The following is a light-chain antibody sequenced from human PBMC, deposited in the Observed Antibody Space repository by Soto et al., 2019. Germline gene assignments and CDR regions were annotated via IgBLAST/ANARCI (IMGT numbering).Light chain of an antibody. J-gene: IGLJ1*01. CDR1: SSDVGVYNY. CDR3: TSYAGDNNYL. CDR2: DVS. V-gene: IGLV2-8*01. Sequence: QSVLTQPRSVSGSPGQSVTISCTGTSSDVGVYNYVSWYQQYPGKAPKIMIYDVSKRPSGVPDRFSGSKSDNTASLTVSGLQADDEADYYCTSYAGDNNYLFGTGTKVTVL.